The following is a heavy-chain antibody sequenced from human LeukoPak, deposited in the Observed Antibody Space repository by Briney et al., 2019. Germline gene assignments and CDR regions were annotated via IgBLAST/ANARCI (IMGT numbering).Heavy chain of an antibody. Sequence: PGGSLRLSCVLSGLTFSDAWMSWVRQAPGKGLEWVSAVSGSGGSTYYADSVKGLFTISRDNSKNTLYLQMNSLRAEDTAVYYCAKRMIRGVNHDAFDLWGQGTMVTVSS. D-gene: IGHD3-10*01. CDR3: AKRMIRGVNHDAFDL. CDR1: GLTFSDAW. J-gene: IGHJ3*01. V-gene: IGHV3-23*01. CDR2: VSGSGGST.